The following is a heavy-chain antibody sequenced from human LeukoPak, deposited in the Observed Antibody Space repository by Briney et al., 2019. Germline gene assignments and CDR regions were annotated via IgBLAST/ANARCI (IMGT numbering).Heavy chain of an antibody. J-gene: IGHJ4*02. CDR2: IYYSGST. CDR1: GGSISDYY. CDR3: ARGSWCSYTNCMLRPFDY. V-gene: IGHV4-59*01. D-gene: IGHD2-2*01. Sequence: KPSETLSLTCSISGGSISDYYWNWIRQPPGKGLEGIGYIYYSGSTTYNPSLKSRVTMSVDTSKNQFSLRLSSVTAADTAVYYCARGSWCSYTNCMLRPFDYWGQGSLVTVSS.